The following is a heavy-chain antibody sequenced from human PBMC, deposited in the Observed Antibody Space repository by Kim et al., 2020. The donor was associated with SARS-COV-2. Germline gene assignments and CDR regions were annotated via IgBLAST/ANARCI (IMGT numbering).Heavy chain of an antibody. CDR2: IIPIFGTA. J-gene: IGHJ3*02. Sequence: SVKVSCKASGGTFSSYAISWVRQAPGQGLEWMGGIIPIFGTANYAQKFQGRVTITADESTSTAYMELSSLRSEDTAVYYCASCITLTGTFDIWGQGTMVTVSS. V-gene: IGHV1-69*13. CDR3: ASCITLTGTFDI. CDR1: GGTFSSYA. D-gene: IGHD3-3*01.